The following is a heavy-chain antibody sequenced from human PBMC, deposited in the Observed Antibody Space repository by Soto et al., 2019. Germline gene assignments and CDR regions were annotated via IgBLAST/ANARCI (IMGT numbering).Heavy chain of an antibody. V-gene: IGHV3-48*01. J-gene: IGHJ6*02. D-gene: IGHD3-9*01. CDR2: ISSSSSTI. CDR3: ASRVRYFDWLLYYYYYGMDV. CDR1: GFTFSSYS. Sequence: GGSLRLSCAASGFTFSSYSMNWVRQAPGKGLEWVSYISSSSSTIYYADSVKGRFTISRDNAKNSLYLQMNSLRAEDTAVYYCASRVRYFDWLLYYYYYGMDVWGQGTTVTVSS.